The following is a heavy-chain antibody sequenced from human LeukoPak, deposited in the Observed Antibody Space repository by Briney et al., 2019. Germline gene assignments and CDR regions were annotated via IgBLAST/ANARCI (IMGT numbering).Heavy chain of an antibody. V-gene: IGHV3-7*04. D-gene: IGHD2/OR15-2a*01. CDR1: GFTFSTSY. J-gene: IGHJ4*02. CDR2: IKEDGSAR. CDR3: VRGFRSDY. Sequence: GGSLRLSCAASGFTFSTSYMTWVRQAPGKGLEWVANIKEDGSARYYVDSVKGRFTISRDNAKNSLYLQMSSLRADDTAVYYCVRGFRSDYWGQGTLVSVSS.